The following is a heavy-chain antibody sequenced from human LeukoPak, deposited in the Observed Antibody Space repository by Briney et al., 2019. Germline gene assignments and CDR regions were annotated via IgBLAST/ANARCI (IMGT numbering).Heavy chain of an antibody. CDR3: ATEPMYYYGSGSYFY. CDR2: FDPEDGET. CDR1: GYTLTELS. J-gene: IGHJ4*02. D-gene: IGHD3-10*01. Sequence: EASVKVSCKVSGYTLTELSMHWVRQAPGKGLEWMGGFDPEDGETIYAQKFQGRVTMTEDTSTDTAYMELSSLRSEDTAVYYCATEPMYYYGSGSYFYWGQGTLVTVSS. V-gene: IGHV1-24*01.